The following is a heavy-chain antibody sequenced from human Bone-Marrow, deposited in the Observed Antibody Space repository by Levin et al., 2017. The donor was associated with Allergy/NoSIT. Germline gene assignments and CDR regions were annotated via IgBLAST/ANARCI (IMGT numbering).Heavy chain of an antibody. CDR1: GFTFSSYW. J-gene: IGHJ5*02. Sequence: GESLKISCAASGFTFSSYWMHWVRQAPGKGLVWVSRINSDGSSTSYADSVKGRFTISRDNAKNTLYLQMNSLRAEDTAVYYCARERGSGLLWFGEGNWFDPWGQGTLVTVSS. CDR2: INSDGSST. D-gene: IGHD3-10*01. V-gene: IGHV3-74*01. CDR3: ARERGSGLLWFGEGNWFDP.